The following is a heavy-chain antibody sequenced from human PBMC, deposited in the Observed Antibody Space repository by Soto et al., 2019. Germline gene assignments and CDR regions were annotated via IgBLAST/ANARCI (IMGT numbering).Heavy chain of an antibody. J-gene: IGHJ5*02. CDR1: GYTFTGYY. V-gene: IGHV1-18*04. Sequence: GSVTGSCTSSGYTFTGYYMHWVRQTTGQGLEWMGWISANSGDTNYAQKLQGRVTMTRDTSTSTAYMELRSLRSDDTAVYYCARKDDFWSGSVWFDPWGQGTLVTVSS. D-gene: IGHD3-3*01. CDR3: ARKDDFWSGSVWFDP. CDR2: ISANSGDT.